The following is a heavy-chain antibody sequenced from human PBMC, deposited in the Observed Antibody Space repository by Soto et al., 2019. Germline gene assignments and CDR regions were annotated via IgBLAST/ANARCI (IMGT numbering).Heavy chain of an antibody. Sequence: GGSLRLSCEVSGFTFSSYEMYWVRQAPGKALEWVAYISSSGETVYYAGSVQGRFTISRDNAKNSLYLQMSSLGAEDTAVYYCAREGFYAMDVWGQGTTVPVSS. V-gene: IGHV3-48*03. CDR1: GFTFSSYE. CDR3: AREGFYAMDV. J-gene: IGHJ6*02. CDR2: ISSSGETV. D-gene: IGHD2-2*01.